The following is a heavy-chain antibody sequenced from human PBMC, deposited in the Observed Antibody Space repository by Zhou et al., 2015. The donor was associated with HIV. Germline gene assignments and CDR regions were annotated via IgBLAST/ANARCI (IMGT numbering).Heavy chain of an antibody. D-gene: IGHD3-10*01. J-gene: IGHJ4*02. Sequence: QVHLEQSGAEVKKPGASVNISCGTSGYDFTKFYIHWVRQAPGQGPVWIGIIDPSGGGARFAEDFQGRVTMTRDTSTRTVFMEVSRLTSEDTAMYFCARDATYYYGSGSLRYSPGFWGQGTLVTVSS. CDR3: ARDATYYYGSGSLRYSPGF. CDR2: IDPSGGGA. V-gene: IGHV1-46*01. CDR1: GYDFTKFY.